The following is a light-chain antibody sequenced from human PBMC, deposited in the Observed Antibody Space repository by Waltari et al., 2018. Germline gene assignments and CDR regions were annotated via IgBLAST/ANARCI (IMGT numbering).Light chain of an antibody. V-gene: IGLV1-40*01. Sequence: QSVLAQPPSVSGAPGQRVTISCSGSSSNIGAGSDVHWYQHLPGTAPKLLIYGDSNRLVRYHHGLSCCKSGTSASLAITELQAEDEADYYCQSYDSSLSGSVFGGGTKLTVL. CDR3: QSYDSSLSGSV. J-gene: IGLJ3*02. CDR2: GDS. CDR1: SSNIGAGSD.